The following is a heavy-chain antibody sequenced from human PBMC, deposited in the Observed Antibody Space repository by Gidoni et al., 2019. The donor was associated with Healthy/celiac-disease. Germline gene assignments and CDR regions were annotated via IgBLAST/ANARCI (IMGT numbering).Heavy chain of an antibody. D-gene: IGHD2-21*02. V-gene: IGHV1-69*01. CDR1: GGTFSSYA. CDR3: ARAPLAYCGGDCYSYFDY. CDR2: IIPIFGTA. J-gene: IGHJ4*02. Sequence: QVQLVQSGAEVKKPGSSVKVSCKASGGTFSSYAISWVRQAPGQGLEWMGGIIPIFGTANYAQKFQGRVTITADESTSTAYMELSSLRSEDTAVYYCARAPLAYCGGDCYSYFDYWGQGTLVTVSS.